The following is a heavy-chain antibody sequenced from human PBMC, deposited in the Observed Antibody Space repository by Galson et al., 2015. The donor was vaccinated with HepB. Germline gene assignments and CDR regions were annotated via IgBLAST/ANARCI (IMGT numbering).Heavy chain of an antibody. CDR2: IRSKTNNYAT. CDR3: IRHNGDYGDYVSDY. CDR1: GFTFSGSA. D-gene: IGHD4-17*01. J-gene: IGHJ4*02. Sequence: SLRLSCAASGFTFSGSAIHWVRQASGKGLEWVGRIRSKTNNYATAYAASVKGRFTISRDDSKNTAYLQMNSLKTEDTAVYYCIRHNGDYGDYVSDYWGQGTLVTVSS. V-gene: IGHV3-73*01.